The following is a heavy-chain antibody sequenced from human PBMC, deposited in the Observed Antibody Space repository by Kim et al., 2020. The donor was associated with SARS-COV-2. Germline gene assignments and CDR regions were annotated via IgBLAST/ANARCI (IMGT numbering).Heavy chain of an antibody. V-gene: IGHV4-34*01. J-gene: IGHJ6*03. Sequence: SETLSLTCDVYGGSFSGYYWSWIRQPPGKGLEWIGEINHSGSTNYNPSLKSRVTISVDTSKNQFSLKLSSVTAADTAVYYCARGTRQWLVRGPYYYYMDVWGKGTTVTVSS. CDR1: GGSFSGYY. CDR2: INHSGST. CDR3: ARGTRQWLVRGPYYYYMDV. D-gene: IGHD6-19*01.